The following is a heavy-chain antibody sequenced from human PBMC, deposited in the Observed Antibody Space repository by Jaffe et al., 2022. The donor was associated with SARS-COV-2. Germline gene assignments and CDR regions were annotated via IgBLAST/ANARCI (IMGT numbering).Heavy chain of an antibody. CDR3: ARATWLGTPTPFDY. V-gene: IGHV3-48*02. J-gene: IGHJ4*02. D-gene: IGHD6-19*01. Sequence: EVQLVESGGGLVQPGGSLRLSCAASGFTFSSYSMNWVRQAPGKGLEWVSYISSSSSTIYYADSVKGRFTISRDNAKNSLYLQMNSLRDEDTAVYYCARATWLGTPTPFDYWGQGTLVTVSS. CDR1: GFTFSSYS. CDR2: ISSSSSTI.